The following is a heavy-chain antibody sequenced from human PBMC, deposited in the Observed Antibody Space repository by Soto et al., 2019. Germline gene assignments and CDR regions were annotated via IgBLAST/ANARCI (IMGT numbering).Heavy chain of an antibody. J-gene: IGHJ4*02. Sequence: XXPLSLNFTVSGGSIHSYYWSWIRQPPGKGLEWIGYIYYSGSTNYNPSLKSRVTISVDTSKNQFYLKLSSVTAADTAVYYCARHHDSWGQGTLVTVSS. CDR3: ARHHDS. CDR1: GGSIHSYY. CDR2: IYYSGST. V-gene: IGHV4-59*08.